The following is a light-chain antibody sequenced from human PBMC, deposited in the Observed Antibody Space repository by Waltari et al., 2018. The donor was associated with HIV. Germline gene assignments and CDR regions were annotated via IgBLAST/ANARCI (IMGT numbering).Light chain of an antibody. CDR2: EDN. CDR3: GTWDTSLSAGV. CDR1: SSNIGNHS. Sequence: QSVLTQPPSVSAAPGQKVTISCSGSSSNIGNHSVTWYQPLPGTAPKLLIYEDNKRPSGIPDRFSGSKSGTSATLGITGLLTGDEADYYCGTWDTSLSAGVFGTGTKVTVL. V-gene: IGLV1-51*02. J-gene: IGLJ1*01.